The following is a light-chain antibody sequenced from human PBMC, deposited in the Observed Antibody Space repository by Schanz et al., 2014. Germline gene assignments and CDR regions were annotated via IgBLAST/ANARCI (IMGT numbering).Light chain of an antibody. CDR1: QSVNGRF. CDR3: QQYGSSPPYT. Sequence: EIVLTQSPGTLSLSPGERATLSCRASQSVNGRFLAWYQQKPGQAPRLLIYNASKRATGIPARFSGSGSGTEFTLTISSLQSEDFAVYYCQQYGSSPPYTFGQGTKLEIK. CDR2: NAS. J-gene: IGKJ2*01. V-gene: IGKV3-20*01.